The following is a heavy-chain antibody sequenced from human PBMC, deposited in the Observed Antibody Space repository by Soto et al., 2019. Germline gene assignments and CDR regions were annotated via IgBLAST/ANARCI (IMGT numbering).Heavy chain of an antibody. CDR1: GFTFADYA. V-gene: IGHV3-49*03. CDR2: IRSKASGETT. J-gene: IGHJ6*02. CDR3: TRYTYSNGYSYFGMDV. Sequence: HPGGSLRLSCTGSGFTFADYAMSWSRQAPGKGLEWVGVIRSKASGETTDYAASVKGRFTMFRDDSKSIAYLQMSSLQTEDTGVYYCTRYTYSNGYSYFGMDVWGHGTTVTVSS. D-gene: IGHD2-15*01.